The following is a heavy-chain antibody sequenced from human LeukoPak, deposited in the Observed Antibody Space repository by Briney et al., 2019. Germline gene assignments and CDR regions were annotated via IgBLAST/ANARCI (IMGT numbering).Heavy chain of an antibody. J-gene: IGHJ6*02. CDR2: PYTSGTN. Sequence: SETLSLTFTVCGGSISAYYWGWIPPPAGQGREGIGSPYTSGTNNYNPSLKSRVTMSVDTSKNQFSLKLSSVTAADTAVYYCASAIPMATKTYYHSGMDVWGQGTTVTASS. D-gene: IGHD5-24*01. CDR3: ASAIPMATKTYYHSGMDV. V-gene: IGHV4-4*07. CDR1: GGSISAYY.